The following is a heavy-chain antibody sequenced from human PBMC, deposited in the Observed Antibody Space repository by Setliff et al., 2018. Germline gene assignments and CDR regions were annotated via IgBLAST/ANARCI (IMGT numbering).Heavy chain of an antibody. CDR3: ARGRGEMDS. Sequence: SETLSLTCSVSGGSMSFYYWSWIRQPPGKGLEWIGYIYYSGSTDSNPSLKSRVAISIDTSKNEFSLNLRSVTTADTAVYYCARGRGEMDSWGQGTLVTVSS. CDR2: IYYSGST. D-gene: IGHD3-10*01. V-gene: IGHV4-59*01. CDR1: GGSMSFYY. J-gene: IGHJ4*02.